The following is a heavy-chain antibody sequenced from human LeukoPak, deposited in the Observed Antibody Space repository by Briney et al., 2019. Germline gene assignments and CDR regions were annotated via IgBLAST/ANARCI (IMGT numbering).Heavy chain of an antibody. CDR3: ARVLYSSSWYLFDY. CDR2: INSDGSST. J-gene: IGHJ4*02. CDR1: GFTFSSYW. Sequence: GGSLRLSCAASGFTFSSYWMHWVRQAPGKGLVWVSRINSDGSSTSYADSVKGRFTISRDNAENTLYLQMNSLRAEDTAVYYCARVLYSSSWYLFDYWGPGNPGHRLL. D-gene: IGHD6-13*01. V-gene: IGHV3-74*01.